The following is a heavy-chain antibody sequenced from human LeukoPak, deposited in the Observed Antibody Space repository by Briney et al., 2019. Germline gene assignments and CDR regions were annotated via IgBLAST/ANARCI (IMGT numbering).Heavy chain of an antibody. CDR1: GFTFSSYS. V-gene: IGHV3-23*01. CDR3: AKGHTDSSGYYYFDS. J-gene: IGHJ4*02. D-gene: IGHD3-22*01. Sequence: GGSLRPSCAASGFTFSSYSMSWVRQAPGKGLEWASGIRGNAGTTYYADAVKGRFTIFRDNSKNMLYLQMNSLRVEDTAVYYCAKGHTDSSGYYYFDSWGQGTLVTVSS. CDR2: IRGNAGTT.